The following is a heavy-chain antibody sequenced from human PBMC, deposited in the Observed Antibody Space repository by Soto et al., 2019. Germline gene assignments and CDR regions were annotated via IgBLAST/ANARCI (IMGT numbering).Heavy chain of an antibody. Sequence: ESGGGVVQPGRSLRLSCAASGFTFSSYAMHWVRQAPGKGLERVAVISYDGSNKYYADSVKGRFTITRDKYKNTLYLQMNGLGPEDSAVYYGAGDPPEDCGDYVLGGGAFDFWGQGTMVTVSS. CDR3: AGDPPEDCGDYVLGGGAFDF. V-gene: IGHV3-30-3*01. CDR1: GFTFSSYA. D-gene: IGHD4-17*01. CDR2: ISYDGSNK. J-gene: IGHJ3*01.